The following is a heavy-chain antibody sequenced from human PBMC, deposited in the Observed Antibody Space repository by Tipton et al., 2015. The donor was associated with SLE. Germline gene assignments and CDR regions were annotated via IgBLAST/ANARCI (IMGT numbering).Heavy chain of an antibody. J-gene: IGHJ4*02. CDR2: ISHSGSA. Sequence: LRLSCAVSRGSFSGYAWNWIRQAPGKGPEWIGEISHSGSANYNASLESRVTMSLDTSRNQVFLKLSSGTAADTAIYYCARAKRIIAVTGTSPHYFDYWGQGSLVTVSS. D-gene: IGHD6-19*01. CDR3: ARAKRIIAVTGTSPHYFDY. CDR1: RGSFSGYA. V-gene: IGHV4-34*01.